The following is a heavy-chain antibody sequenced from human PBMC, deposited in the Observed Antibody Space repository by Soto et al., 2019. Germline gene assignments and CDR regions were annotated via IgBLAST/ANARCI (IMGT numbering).Heavy chain of an antibody. CDR1: GGTFSSYS. CDR3: ARDGGRHSGGIDY. Sequence: QVQLVQSGAEVKKPGSSVKVSCKASGGTFSSYSINWVRQAPGQGLEWMGEIIPIFGTANYAQKFQGRVTITADESASTAYMELTSLRSEDTAVYYCARDGGRHSGGIDYWGQGTLVTVSS. V-gene: IGHV1-69*01. J-gene: IGHJ4*02. CDR2: IIPIFGTA. D-gene: IGHD1-26*01.